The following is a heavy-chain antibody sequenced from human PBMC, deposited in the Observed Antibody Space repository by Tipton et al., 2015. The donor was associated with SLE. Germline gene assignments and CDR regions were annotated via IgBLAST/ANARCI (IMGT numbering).Heavy chain of an antibody. V-gene: IGHV3-7*01. D-gene: IGHD3-10*01. CDR3: ASLYYGSGRMDV. J-gene: IGHJ6*02. CDR2: IKQDGSEK. CDR1: GFTFTSYG. Sequence: GSLRLSCAASGFTFTSYGMHWVRQAPGKGLEWVANIKQDGSEKYYVDSVKGRFTISRDNAKNSLYLQMNSLRAEDTAVYYCASLYYGSGRMDVWGQGTTVTVSS.